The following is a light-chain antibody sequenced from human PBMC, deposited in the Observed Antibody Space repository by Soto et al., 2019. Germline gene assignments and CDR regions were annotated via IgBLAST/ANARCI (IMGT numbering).Light chain of an antibody. CDR2: ATS. J-gene: IGKJ5*01. CDR1: QSVSSIY. Sequence: EIVLTQSPGTLSLSPCERATLSCSASQSVSSIYLAWYQQKPGQAPSLLIYATSSRATGIPDRFSGSGSGTDFSLTISRLEPEDFAVYYCQQYGSSPITFGQGT. CDR3: QQYGSSPIT. V-gene: IGKV3-20*01.